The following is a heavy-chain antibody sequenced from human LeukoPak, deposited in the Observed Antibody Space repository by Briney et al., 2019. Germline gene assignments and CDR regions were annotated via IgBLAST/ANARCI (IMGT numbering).Heavy chain of an antibody. CDR3: ARVASSGYYDY. CDR2: IIPIFGTA. CDR1: GGTFSSYA. D-gene: IGHD3-22*01. Sequence: ASVEVSCKASGGTFSSYAISWVRQAPGQGLEWMGGIIPIFGTANYAQKFQGRVTITADESTSTAYMDLSSLRSEDTAVYYCARVASSGYYDYWGQGTLVTVSS. V-gene: IGHV1-69*01. J-gene: IGHJ4*02.